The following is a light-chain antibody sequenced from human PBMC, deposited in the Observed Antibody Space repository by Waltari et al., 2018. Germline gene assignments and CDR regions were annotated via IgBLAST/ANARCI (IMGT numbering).Light chain of an antibody. Sequence: IVMTQSPATLSMSPGESATLSCRASQDVNRNLAWYQQKPGQPPRLVIYGASTRATGIPVRFSASGSGTEFTLSISSLQSEDFAVYYCQQYNTWPPAFTFGRGTKVEI. CDR1: QDVNRN. CDR2: GAS. V-gene: IGKV3-15*01. CDR3: QQYNTWPPAFT. J-gene: IGKJ4*01.